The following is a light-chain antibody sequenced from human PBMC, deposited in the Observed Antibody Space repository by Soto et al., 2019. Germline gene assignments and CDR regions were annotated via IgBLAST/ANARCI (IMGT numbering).Light chain of an antibody. CDR3: HQCGNSWCT. CDR1: QAVSSTY. V-gene: IGKV3-20*01. CDR2: GAS. Sequence: EVVLTQSPNTLSLSPGESATLSCRASQAVSSTYLVWYQQKPGLAPRLLIYGASSRAPGISDRFSGSGSGTDFTLTISRLEPEDFAVYYCHQCGNSWCTFGEGTKVEIK. J-gene: IGKJ1*01.